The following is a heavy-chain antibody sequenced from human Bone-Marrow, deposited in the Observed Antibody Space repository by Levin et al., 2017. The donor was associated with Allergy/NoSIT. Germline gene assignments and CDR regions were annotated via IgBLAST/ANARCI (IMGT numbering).Heavy chain of an antibody. Sequence: GESLKISCKASGYTFTNFGISWVRQAPGQGLEWMGWISTDKGNTDYDQKFQGRVTMTTDTSTSTAYMELRSLTSDDTAGYYCAREEHITIFGVVTHNFFDPWGQGTLVTVSS. CDR3: AREEHITIFGVVTHNFFDP. V-gene: IGHV1-18*01. CDR2: ISTDKGNT. CDR1: GYTFTNFG. D-gene: IGHD3-3*01. J-gene: IGHJ5*02.